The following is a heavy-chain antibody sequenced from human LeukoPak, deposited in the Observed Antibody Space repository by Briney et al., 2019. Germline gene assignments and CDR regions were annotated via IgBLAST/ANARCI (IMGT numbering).Heavy chain of an antibody. CDR1: GFTFGDYA. V-gene: IGHV3-49*03. J-gene: IGHJ5*02. D-gene: IGHD5-12*01. CDR2: IRSKAYGGTT. CDR3: TRGLYSGYSNWFDP. Sequence: GRSLRLSCTASGFTFGDYAMSWFRQAPGKGLEWVGFIRSKAYGGTTEYDASVKGRFTISRDDSKSIAYLQMNSLKTEDTAVYYCTRGLYSGYSNWFDPWGQGTLVTVSS.